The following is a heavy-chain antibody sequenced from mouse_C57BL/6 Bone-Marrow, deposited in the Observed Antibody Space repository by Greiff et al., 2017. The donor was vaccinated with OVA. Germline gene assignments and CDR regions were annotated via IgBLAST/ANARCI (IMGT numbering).Heavy chain of an antibody. Sequence: VMLVESGPELVKPGASVKLSCKASGYTFTSYDINWVKQRPGQGLEWIGWIYPRDGSTKYNEKFKGKATLTVDTSSSTAYMELHSLTSEDSAVYFCAYYGTKDYWGQGTTLTVSS. J-gene: IGHJ2*01. CDR2: IYPRDGST. CDR1: GYTFTSYD. CDR3: AYYGTKDY. V-gene: IGHV1-85*01. D-gene: IGHD1-1*01.